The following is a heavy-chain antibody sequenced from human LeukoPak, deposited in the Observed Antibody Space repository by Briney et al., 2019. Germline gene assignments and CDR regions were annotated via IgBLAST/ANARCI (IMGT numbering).Heavy chain of an antibody. Sequence: GGSLRLSCAASGFTFSSYYIHWVRQAPGQGLEWMGWINPNSGGTNYAQKFQGRVTMTRDTSISTAYMELSRLRSGDTAVYYCAREKNRSLGYSYGLGYWGQGTLVTVSS. CDR3: AREKNRSLGYSYGLGY. D-gene: IGHD5-18*01. CDR2: INPNSGGT. J-gene: IGHJ4*02. V-gene: IGHV1-2*02. CDR1: GFTFSSYY.